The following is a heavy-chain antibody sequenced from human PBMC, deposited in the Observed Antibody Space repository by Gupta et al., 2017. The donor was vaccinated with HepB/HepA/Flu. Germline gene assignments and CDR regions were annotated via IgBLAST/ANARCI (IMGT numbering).Heavy chain of an antibody. J-gene: IGHJ5*02. CDR3: AREGIRSADWFDP. V-gene: IGHV3-20*04. D-gene: IGHD2-2*01. CDR1: GFTFDDSG. CDR2: INWNGGGT. Sequence: EVQMVESGGGVVRPGGSRRLSCAASGFTFDDSGMLWVRQAPGKGLEWVSGINWNGGGTGYADSVKGRFTISRDNAKNSLYLQMNSLRAEDTALYYCAREGIRSADWFDPWGQGTLVTVSS.